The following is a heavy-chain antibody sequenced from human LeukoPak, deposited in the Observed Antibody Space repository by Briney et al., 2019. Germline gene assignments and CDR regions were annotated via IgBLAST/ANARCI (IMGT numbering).Heavy chain of an antibody. CDR3: ARGCGSLSLGY. J-gene: IGHJ4*02. Sequence: GGSLRLSCAASGFTFSSYAMHWVRQAPGKGLEWVAVISYDGSNKYYADSVKGRFTISRDNSKNTLYLQINSLRAEDTAVYYCARGCGSLSLGYWGQGTLVAVSS. CDR2: ISYDGSNK. V-gene: IGHV3-30-3*01. D-gene: IGHD1-26*01. CDR1: GFTFSSYA.